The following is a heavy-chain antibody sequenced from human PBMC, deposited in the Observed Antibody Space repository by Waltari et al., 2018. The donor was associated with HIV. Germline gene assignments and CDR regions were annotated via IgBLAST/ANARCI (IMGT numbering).Heavy chain of an antibody. D-gene: IGHD3-10*01. CDR2: WRGRSRPMLGAP. J-gene: IGHJ5*01. Sequence: QVRLVQSGDEVRKSGSSVKISCEAFGVTSTTFTVNWVRQAPGEGLEWVGRLEWRGRSRPMLGAPAYAQRLRGRVTLSAYTATNTSFLQLSSLRSDDTAVYYCATPAAKGTWFASWGKGSQIIVSS. V-gene: IGHV1-69*08. CDR3: ATPAAKGTWFAS. CDR1: GVTSTTFT.